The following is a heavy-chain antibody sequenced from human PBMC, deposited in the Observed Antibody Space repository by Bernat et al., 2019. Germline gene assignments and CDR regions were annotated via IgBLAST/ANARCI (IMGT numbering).Heavy chain of an antibody. Sequence: EVQLVESGGGLVKPGGSLRLSCAASGFTFSNAWMSWVRQASGKGLEWVGRIKSKTYGGTTDYAAPVKGRFTISRDDSKNTPYLQMNSLKTEDTAVYYCTLGDYYSSGSLDYWGQGTLGTVSP. D-gene: IGHD3-10*01. J-gene: IGHJ4*02. CDR1: GFTFSNAW. CDR3: TLGDYYSSGSLDY. CDR2: IKSKTYGGTT. V-gene: IGHV3-15*01.